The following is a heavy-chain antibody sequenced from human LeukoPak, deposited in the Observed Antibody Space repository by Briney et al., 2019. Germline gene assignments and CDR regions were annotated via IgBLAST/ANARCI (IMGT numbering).Heavy chain of an antibody. CDR1: GFSFSRYW. V-gene: IGHV3-7*01. CDR3: ARDPEMTTVTHDAFDI. Sequence: PGGSLRLSCEASGFSFSRYWMSWVRQAPVRGLEWVANIKPDGSEIYYVDSVKGRFTISRDNAKNSLYLQMNSLRAEDTAVYYCARDPEMTTVTHDAFDIWGQGTMVTVSS. CDR2: IKPDGSEI. J-gene: IGHJ3*02. D-gene: IGHD4-17*01.